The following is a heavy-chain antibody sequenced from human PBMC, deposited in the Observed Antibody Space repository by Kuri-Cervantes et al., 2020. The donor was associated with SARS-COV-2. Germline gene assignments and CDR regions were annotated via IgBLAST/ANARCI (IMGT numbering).Heavy chain of an antibody. Sequence: SETLSLTCYVSGFSYHWGWIRQSPGKGLEWIGSISHSGSTYYSPSLKSRVTISADTSNNQFSLTMRSVTAADTAVYYCARGVPGYWGQGSLVTVSS. CDR2: ISHSGST. CDR1: GFSYH. V-gene: IGHV4-38-2*02. CDR3: ARGVPGY. J-gene: IGHJ4*02. D-gene: IGHD6-6*01.